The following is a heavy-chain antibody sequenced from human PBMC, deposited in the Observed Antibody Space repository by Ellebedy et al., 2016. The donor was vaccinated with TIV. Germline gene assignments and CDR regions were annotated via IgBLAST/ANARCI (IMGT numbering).Heavy chain of an antibody. Sequence: GESLKISCTASAFTFSAYGMHWVRQAPGKGLEWVAVISHDGSKTYYADSVQGRFTISRDNSNNTLYLQMNSLRDEDTAVYHCVRRAVDYWGQGTLVTVSS. J-gene: IGHJ4*02. CDR2: ISHDGSKT. CDR1: AFTFSAYG. CDR3: VRRAVDY. V-gene: IGHV3-30*03.